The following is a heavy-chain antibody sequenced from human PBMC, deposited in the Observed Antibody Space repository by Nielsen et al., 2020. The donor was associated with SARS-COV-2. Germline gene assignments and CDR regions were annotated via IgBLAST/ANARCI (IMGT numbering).Heavy chain of an antibody. CDR3: ARGGADCSSTSCPPWDYYYYYGMDV. CDR2: ISWDGGST. CDR1: GFTFDDYT. Sequence: GESLKISCAASGFTFDDYTMHWVRQAPGKGLEWVSLISWDGGSTYYADSVKGRFTISRDNSKNTLYLQMNSLRAEDTAVYYCARGGADCSSTSCPPWDYYYYYGMDVWGQGTTVTVSS. J-gene: IGHJ6*02. V-gene: IGHV3-43*01. D-gene: IGHD2-2*01.